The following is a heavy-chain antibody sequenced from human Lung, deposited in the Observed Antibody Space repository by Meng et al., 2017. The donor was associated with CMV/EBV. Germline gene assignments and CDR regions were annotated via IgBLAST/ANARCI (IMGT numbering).Heavy chain of an antibody. CDR2: IKSKTDGGTT. V-gene: IGHV3-15*01. J-gene: IGHJ4*02. CDR1: GFTFSNAW. CDR3: TSDAPSYDYGDYALDY. Sequence: GGSXRLXCAVSGFTFSNAWMSWVRQAPGKGLEWVGRIKSKTDGGTTDYAAPVKGRFTISRDDSKNTLYLQMNSLKTEDTAVYYGTSDAPSYDYGDYALDYWXQGTMVTVSS. D-gene: IGHD4-17*01.